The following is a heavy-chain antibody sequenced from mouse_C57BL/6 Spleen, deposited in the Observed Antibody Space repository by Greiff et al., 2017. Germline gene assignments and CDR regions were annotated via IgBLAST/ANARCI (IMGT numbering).Heavy chain of an antibody. Sequence: QVQLQQPGAELVRPGTSVKLSCKASGYTFTSYWMHWVKQRPGQGLEWIGVIDPSDSYTNYNQKFKGKATLTVDTSSSTAYMQLSSLTSEDYAVYYCARRYYYGSPYFDYWGQGTTLTVSS. CDR3: ARRYYYGSPYFDY. V-gene: IGHV1-59*01. CDR2: IDPSDSYT. J-gene: IGHJ2*01. D-gene: IGHD1-1*01. CDR1: GYTFTSYW.